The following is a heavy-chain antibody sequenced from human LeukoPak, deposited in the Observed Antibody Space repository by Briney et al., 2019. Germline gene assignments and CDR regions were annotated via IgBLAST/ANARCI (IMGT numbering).Heavy chain of an antibody. CDR1: GGSISSSSYY. J-gene: IGHJ6*03. Sequence: PSETLSLTCTVSGGSISSSSYYWGWIRQPPGKGLEWIGSIYYSGSTYYNPSLKSRVTISVVTSKNQFSLKLSSVTAADTAVYYCARTASMVAPRTTSLQDYYYMDVWGKGTTVTVSS. CDR2: IYYSGST. V-gene: IGHV4-39*01. CDR3: ARTASMVAPRTTSLQDYYYMDV. D-gene: IGHD2-15*01.